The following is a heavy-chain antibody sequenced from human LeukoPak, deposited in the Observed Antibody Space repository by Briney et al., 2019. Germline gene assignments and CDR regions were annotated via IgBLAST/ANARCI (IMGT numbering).Heavy chain of an antibody. J-gene: IGHJ4*02. CDR1: GGSFSGYY. D-gene: IGHD3-22*01. Sequence: SETLSLTCAVYGGSFSGYYWSWIRQPPGKGLEWIGYIYYSGSTNYNPSLKSRVTISVDTSKNQFSLKLSSVTAADTAVYYCARSTYYYDSSGGAHDYWGQGTLVTVSS. CDR2: IYYSGST. V-gene: IGHV4-59*01. CDR3: ARSTYYYDSSGGAHDY.